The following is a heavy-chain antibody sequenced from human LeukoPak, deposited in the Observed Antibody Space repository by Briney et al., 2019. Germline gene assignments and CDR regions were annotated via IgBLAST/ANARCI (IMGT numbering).Heavy chain of an antibody. Sequence: ASVKVSCKASGYTFTGYYMHWVRQAPEQGLEWMGWINPNSGGTNYAQNFQGRVPMTRDPSVSTTYMELSRLSSDDKAGYFCTRQSSGFFGSDYWGQGTLVTVSS. J-gene: IGHJ4*02. CDR1: GYTFTGYY. CDR2: INPNSGGT. V-gene: IGHV1-2*02. D-gene: IGHD3-10*01. CDR3: TRQSSGFFGSDY.